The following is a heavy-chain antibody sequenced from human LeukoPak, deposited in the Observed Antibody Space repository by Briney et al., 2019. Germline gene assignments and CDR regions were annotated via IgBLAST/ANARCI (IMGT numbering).Heavy chain of an antibody. CDR2: ISGSGGST. J-gene: IGHJ5*02. V-gene: IGHV3-23*01. CDR1: GFTFSNAW. D-gene: IGHD4-17*01. Sequence: GGSLRLSCAASGFTFSNAWMSWVRQAPGKGLEWVSAISGSGGSTYYADSVKGRFTISRDNSKNTLYLQMNSLRAEDTAVYYCAKDRYPDYGDYDRFLVAEVNWFDPWGQGTLVTVSS. CDR3: AKDRYPDYGDYDRFLVAEVNWFDP.